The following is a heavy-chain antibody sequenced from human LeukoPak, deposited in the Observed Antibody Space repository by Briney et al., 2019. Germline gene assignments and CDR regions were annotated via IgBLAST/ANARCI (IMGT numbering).Heavy chain of an antibody. V-gene: IGHV3-48*01. CDR1: EFSFTAYS. CDR3: ARRFDS. Sequence: GSLRLSCAASEFSFTAYSMNWVRQAPGRGLEWTSYIGPGGDIYYADSVTGRFTVSRDTAKNSLYLQMNGLKVEDTAVYYCARRFDSWGQGTLVTVSS. CDR2: IGPGGDI. J-gene: IGHJ4*02.